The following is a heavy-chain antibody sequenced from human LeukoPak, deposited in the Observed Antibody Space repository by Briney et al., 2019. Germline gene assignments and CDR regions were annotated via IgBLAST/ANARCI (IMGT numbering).Heavy chain of an antibody. CDR3: ASVKSDGYGDYFYYYYYMDV. V-gene: IGHV1-69*06. CDR2: IIPIFGTA. J-gene: IGHJ6*03. Sequence: ASVKVSCKASGGTFSSYAISWVRQAPGQGLEWMGGIIPIFGTANYAQKFQGRVTITADKSTSTAYMELSSLRSEDTAVYYCASVKSDGYGDYFYYYYYMDVWGKGTTVTVSS. CDR1: GGTFSSYA. D-gene: IGHD4-17*01.